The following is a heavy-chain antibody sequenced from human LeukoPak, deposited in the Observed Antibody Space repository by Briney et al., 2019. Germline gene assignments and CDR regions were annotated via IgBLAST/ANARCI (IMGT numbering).Heavy chain of an antibody. CDR1: GGSISSGDYY. D-gene: IGHD1-26*01. CDR2: IYYSGST. Sequence: SQTLSLTCTVSGGSISSGDYYWSWIRQPPGKGLEWIGSIYYSGSTYYNPSLKSRVTISVDTSKNQFSLKLSSVTAADTAVYYCARPGHGGSYYSYFQHWGQGTLVTVSS. J-gene: IGHJ1*01. V-gene: IGHV4-39*01. CDR3: ARPGHGGSYYSYFQH.